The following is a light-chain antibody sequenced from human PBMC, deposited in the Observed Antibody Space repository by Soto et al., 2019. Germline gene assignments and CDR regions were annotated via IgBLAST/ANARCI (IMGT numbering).Light chain of an antibody. CDR2: AAS. V-gene: IGKV1-39*01. CDR3: QQSYSSPWT. J-gene: IGKJ1*01. CDR1: QSISSW. Sequence: DIQMTHSPSTLSASVGDRVTITCRASQSISSWLAWYQQKPGKAPNLLIYAASSLQSGVPSRFSGSASGTAFTLTISSLQPEDFATYYCQQSYSSPWTFGQGTKVDIK.